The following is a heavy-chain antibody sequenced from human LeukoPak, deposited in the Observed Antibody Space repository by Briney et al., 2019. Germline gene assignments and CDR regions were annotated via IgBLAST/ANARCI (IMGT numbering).Heavy chain of an antibody. Sequence: PSETLSLTCAVSGGSISSGGYSWSWIRQPPGKGLEWIGYIYHSGSTYYNPSLKSRVTISVDRSKNQFSLKLSSVTAADTAVYYCARGYGDYYDSSGYYPDAFDIWGQGTMVTVSS. CDR1: GGSISSGGYS. CDR3: ARGYGDYYDSSGYYPDAFDI. D-gene: IGHD3-22*01. V-gene: IGHV4-30-2*01. CDR2: IYHSGST. J-gene: IGHJ3*02.